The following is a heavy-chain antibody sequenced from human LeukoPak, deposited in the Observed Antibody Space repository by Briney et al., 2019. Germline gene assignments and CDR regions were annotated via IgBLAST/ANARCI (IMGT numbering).Heavy chain of an antibody. CDR2: IYYSGST. J-gene: IGHJ4*02. V-gene: IGHV4-39*01. D-gene: IGHD1-1*01. CDR1: GGSISSSSYY. Sequence: SETLSLTCTVSGGSISSSSYYWGWIRQPPGKGLEWIGSIYYSGSTYYNPSLKSRVTISVDTSKNQFSLKLSSVTAADTAVYYCARLNWNDEAPIDYWGQGTLVTVSS. CDR3: ARLNWNDEAPIDY.